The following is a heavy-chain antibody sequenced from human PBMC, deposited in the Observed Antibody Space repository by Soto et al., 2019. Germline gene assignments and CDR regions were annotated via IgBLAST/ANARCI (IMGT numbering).Heavy chain of an antibody. J-gene: IGHJ4*02. CDR2: ISSTTNYI. Sequence: GGSLRLSCAASGFTFTRYSMNWVRQAPGKGLEWVSSISSTTNYIYYGDSMKGRFTISRDNAKNLLYLEMNSLRAEDTAVYYCARESEDLTSNFDYWGQGTLVTVSS. V-gene: IGHV3-21*06. CDR3: ARESEDLTSNFDY. CDR1: GFTFTRYS.